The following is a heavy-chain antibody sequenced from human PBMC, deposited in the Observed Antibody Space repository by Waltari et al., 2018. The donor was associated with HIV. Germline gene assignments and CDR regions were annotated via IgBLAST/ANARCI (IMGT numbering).Heavy chain of an antibody. CDR3: ARAVYDFWSGYYSDYYYYYGMDV. J-gene: IGHJ6*02. CDR2: INPSGGST. Sequence: QVQLVQSGAEVKKPGASLKVSCKASGYTFTSYYIHWVRQAPGQGLEWMGIINPSGGSTSYAQKFQGRVTMTRDTSTSTVYMELSSLRSEDTAVYYCARAVYDFWSGYYSDYYYYYGMDVWGQGTTVTVSS. CDR1: GYTFTSYY. V-gene: IGHV1-46*01. D-gene: IGHD3-3*01.